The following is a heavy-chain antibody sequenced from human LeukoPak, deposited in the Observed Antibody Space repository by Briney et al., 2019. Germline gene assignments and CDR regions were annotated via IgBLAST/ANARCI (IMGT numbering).Heavy chain of an antibody. CDR1: GFTFSDEY. CDR3: ARALYSGSYWAPYYYGMDV. Sequence: GGSLRLSCAASGFTFSDEYMSWIRQAPGKGLEWVSYISSSGSSIFYADSVKGRFTISRDNAKNSLFLQMNSLRVEDTAVYYCARALYSGSYWAPYYYGMDVWGQGTTVTVSS. D-gene: IGHD1-26*01. J-gene: IGHJ6*02. CDR2: ISSSGSSI. V-gene: IGHV3-11*01.